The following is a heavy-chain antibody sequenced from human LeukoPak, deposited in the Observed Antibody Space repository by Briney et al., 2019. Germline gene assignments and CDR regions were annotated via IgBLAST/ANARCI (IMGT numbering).Heavy chain of an antibody. CDR2: INPSGGST. D-gene: IGHD3-22*01. CDR3: ARDFSYDSSVAYYYMDV. J-gene: IGHJ6*03. V-gene: IGHV1-46*01. CDR1: GSTFTSYY. Sequence: GASVKVSCKASGSTFTSYYMHWVRQSPGQGLEWMGIINPSGGSTSYATKCQGRVTMSRDMSMSTVYMELSSQRSEDTAVYYCARDFSYDSSVAYYYMDVWGKGTTVTVSS.